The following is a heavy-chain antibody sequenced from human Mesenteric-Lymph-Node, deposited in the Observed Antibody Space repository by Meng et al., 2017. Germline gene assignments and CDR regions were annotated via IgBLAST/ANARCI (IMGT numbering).Heavy chain of an antibody. CDR2: IDSGGGYT. V-gene: IGHV1-46*01. Sequence: QVQLVQSGAEVKKPGASVRVSCKASGYTFTSYYIYWVRQAPGQGLEWMGIIDSGGGYTSYAQKFRGRVTMTRDTSTNTVYMELSSLRSEDTAVFYCARSLDTSGHAYFDYWGQGTLVTVSS. J-gene: IGHJ4*02. D-gene: IGHD3-22*01. CDR1: GYTFTSYY. CDR3: ARSLDTSGHAYFDY.